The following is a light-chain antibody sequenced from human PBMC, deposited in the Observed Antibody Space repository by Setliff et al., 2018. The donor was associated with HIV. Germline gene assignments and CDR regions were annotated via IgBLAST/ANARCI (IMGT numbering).Light chain of an antibody. Sequence: QSALTQPASVSGSPGQSIAISCTGTSSDVGGYNYVSWYQQHPDKAPKLMIYEVSNRPSGVSNRFSGSKSGNTASLTISALQTEDEADYYCCSYAASYTSRVFGGGTKVTVL. V-gene: IGLV2-14*01. CDR2: EVS. CDR1: SSDVGGYNY. J-gene: IGLJ2*01. CDR3: CSYAASYTSRV.